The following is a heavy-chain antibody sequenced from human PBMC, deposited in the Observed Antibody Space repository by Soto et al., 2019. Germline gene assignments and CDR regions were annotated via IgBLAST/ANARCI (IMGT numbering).Heavy chain of an antibody. CDR2: ISGSGGST. Sequence: GGSLRLSCAASGFTFSSYAMSWVRQAPGKGLEWVSAISGSGGSTYYADSVKGRFTISRDNSKNTLYLQMNSLRAEDTAVYYCAKDPLTIFGVVIGRGGAFDIWGQGTMVTVSS. D-gene: IGHD3-3*01. CDR3: AKDPLTIFGVVIGRGGAFDI. V-gene: IGHV3-23*01. CDR1: GFTFSSYA. J-gene: IGHJ3*02.